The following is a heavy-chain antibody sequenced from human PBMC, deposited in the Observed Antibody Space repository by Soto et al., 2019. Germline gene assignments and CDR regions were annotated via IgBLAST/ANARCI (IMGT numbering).Heavy chain of an antibody. D-gene: IGHD6-19*01. Sequence: ASVKVSCKASGYTFTSYAMHWVRQAPGQRLEWMGWINAGNGNTKYSQKFQGRVTITRDTSASTAYMELSSLRSEDTAVYYCARARLVAVAGNFDYWGQGXLVTVYS. CDR3: ARARLVAVAGNFDY. V-gene: IGHV1-3*01. CDR2: INAGNGNT. CDR1: GYTFTSYA. J-gene: IGHJ4*02.